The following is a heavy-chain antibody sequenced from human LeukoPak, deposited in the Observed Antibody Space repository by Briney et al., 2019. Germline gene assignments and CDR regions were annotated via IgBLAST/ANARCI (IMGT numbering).Heavy chain of an antibody. V-gene: IGHV3-9*01. D-gene: IGHD6-6*01. CDR3: AKANAGIAARHGMDV. Sequence: GSSLRLSCAASGFTFDDYAMHWARQAPGKGLEWASGISWNSGSIGYADSVKGRFTISRDNAKNSLYLQMNSLRAEDTALYYCAKANAGIAARHGMDVWGQGTTVTVSS. CDR1: GFTFDDYA. CDR2: ISWNSGSI. J-gene: IGHJ6*02.